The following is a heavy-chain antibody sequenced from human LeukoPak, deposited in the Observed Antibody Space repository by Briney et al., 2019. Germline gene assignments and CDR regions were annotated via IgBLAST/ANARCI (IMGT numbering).Heavy chain of an antibody. CDR2: IYYSGST. D-gene: IGHD1-7*01. Sequence: SETLSLTCTVPGGSISSSSYYWGWIRQPPGKRLEWIGSIYYSGSTYYNPSLKRRVTISVDTSKNQFSLKLSSVTAADTAVYYCATSQITGTPPWGRGTLVTVSS. CDR1: GGSISSSSYY. J-gene: IGHJ5*02. CDR3: ATSQITGTPP. V-gene: IGHV4-39*01.